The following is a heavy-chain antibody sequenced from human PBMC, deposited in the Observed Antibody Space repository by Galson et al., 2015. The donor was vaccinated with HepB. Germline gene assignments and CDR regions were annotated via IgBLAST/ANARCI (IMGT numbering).Heavy chain of an antibody. J-gene: IGHJ4*02. V-gene: IGHV3-7*03. CDR3: AGGSGYLIDD. CDR2: IKQDGSEI. Sequence: SLRLSCAASGFTFNTSWMNWVRQAPGKGLEWVAIIKQDGSEIHYVDSVKGRFTISRDNAKNSLYLQMNSLRAEDTAVYYCAGGSGYLIDDWGQGTLVTVSS. D-gene: IGHD1-1*01. CDR1: GFTFNTSW.